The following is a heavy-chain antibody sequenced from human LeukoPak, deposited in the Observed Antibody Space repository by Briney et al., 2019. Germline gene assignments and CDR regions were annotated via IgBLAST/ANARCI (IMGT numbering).Heavy chain of an antibody. J-gene: IGHJ3*02. D-gene: IGHD6-19*01. V-gene: IGHV4-34*01. CDR1: GGSFSGYF. Sequence: PSETLSLTCAVYGGSFSGYFWNWIRQPPGKGLEWIGEINHSGSTNYNPSLKSRVTMSVDTSKNQFSLRLSSVTAADTAVYYRVFGLAVGGYDAFDIWGQGTVVTVSS. CDR3: VFGLAVGGYDAFDI. CDR2: INHSGST.